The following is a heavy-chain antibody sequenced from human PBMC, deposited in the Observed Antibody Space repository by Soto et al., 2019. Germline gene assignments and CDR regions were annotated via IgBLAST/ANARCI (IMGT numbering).Heavy chain of an antibody. Sequence: EVQLVETGGGLIQPGGSLRLSCAASGFTVSSNYMTWVRQAPGKGLEWVSVIYSGGSTYHADSVKGRFTISRDNSKNTLWLQMNSLRAEDTAVYYCARDSGYSSGWYQGVFDYWGQGTLVTVSS. CDR2: IYSGGST. D-gene: IGHD6-19*01. CDR1: GFTVSSNY. V-gene: IGHV3-53*02. CDR3: ARDSGYSSGWYQGVFDY. J-gene: IGHJ4*02.